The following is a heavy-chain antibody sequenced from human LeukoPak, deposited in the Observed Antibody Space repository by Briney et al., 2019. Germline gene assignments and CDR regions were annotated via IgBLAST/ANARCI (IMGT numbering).Heavy chain of an antibody. Sequence: GGSLRLSCAASGFAFSTYPMHWVRQAPGKGLEWVATIKDDGSDKYYVDSVKGRFTISRDNAKKSLWLQMNSLRVEDTAMYYCADLGSRDWGQGTLVTVSS. D-gene: IGHD3-16*01. CDR3: ADLGSRD. V-gene: IGHV3-7*01. CDR1: GFAFSTYP. CDR2: IKDDGSDK. J-gene: IGHJ4*02.